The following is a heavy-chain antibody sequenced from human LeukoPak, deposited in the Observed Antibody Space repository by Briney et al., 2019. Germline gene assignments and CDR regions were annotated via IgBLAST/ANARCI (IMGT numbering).Heavy chain of an antibody. CDR3: AKDLSRAVAADWFDP. V-gene: IGHV3-23*01. CDR1: GFTFSHYD. D-gene: IGHD6-19*01. J-gene: IGHJ5*02. Sequence: GGSLRLFCAASGFTFSHYDMSWVRQAPGKGLEWVSSISDSGGSTYYADSVKGRFTISRDNSKNTLYLQMTNLRAADTAVYYCAKDLSRAVAADWFDPWDQGSLVTVSS. CDR2: ISDSGGST.